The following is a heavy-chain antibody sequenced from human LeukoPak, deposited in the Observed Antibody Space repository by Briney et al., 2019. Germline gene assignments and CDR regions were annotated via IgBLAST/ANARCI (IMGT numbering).Heavy chain of an antibody. V-gene: IGHV3-21*01. CDR2: ISSSSSYI. Sequence: GGSLRLSCAASGFTFSSYSMNWVRQAPGKGLEWVSSISSSSSYIYYADSVKGRFTISRDNAKNSLYLQMNSLRAEDTAVYYCARDTRAVYEHDLLFGHWGQRTLVTHSS. D-gene: IGHD3-3*01. CDR1: GFTFSSYS. J-gene: IGHJ4*02. CDR3: ARDTRAVYEHDLLFGH.